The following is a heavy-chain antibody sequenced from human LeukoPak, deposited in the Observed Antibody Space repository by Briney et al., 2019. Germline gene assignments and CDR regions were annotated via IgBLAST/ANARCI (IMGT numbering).Heavy chain of an antibody. CDR3: AIFDKGRAYRSVSCDN. V-gene: IGHV3-23*01. CDR2: ISDSGGAT. Sequence: PGGSLRLSCAASGFTFSSYAMSWVRQAPGTGLEWVSAISDSGGATYYADSVKGRFTISRDNSKNKLYLQMNSLRAEDTAVYYCAIFDKGRAYRSVSCDNWGDGTLCTV. J-gene: IGHJ4*03. CDR1: GFTFSSYA. D-gene: IGHD6-19*01.